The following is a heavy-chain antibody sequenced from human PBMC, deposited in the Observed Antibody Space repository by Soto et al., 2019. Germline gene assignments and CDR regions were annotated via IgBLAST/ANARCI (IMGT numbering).Heavy chain of an antibody. J-gene: IGHJ3*02. Sequence: EVQLVESGGGLVQPGRSLRLSRAASGFTFDDYAMHWVRQAPGKGLEWVSGISWNSGSIGYADSVKGRFTISRDNAKNALYLQMSSVGAEDTALHYYAKGLGTDAFDSWGQGTMVTVSS. V-gene: IGHV3-9*01. CDR1: GFTFDDYA. CDR3: AKGLGTDAFDS. D-gene: IGHD3-16*01. CDR2: ISWNSGSI.